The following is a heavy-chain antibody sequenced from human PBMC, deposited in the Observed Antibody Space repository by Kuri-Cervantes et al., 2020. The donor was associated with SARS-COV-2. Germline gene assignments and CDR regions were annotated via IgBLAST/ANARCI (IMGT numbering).Heavy chain of an antibody. D-gene: IGHD2/OR15-2a*01. CDR3: ARDFPLEYGVFDY. Sequence: SVKVSCKAPGYTFSSYAISWVRQAPGQGLEWMGGIIPIFGTANYAQKFQGRVTITADKSTSTAYMELSSLRSEDTAVYYCARDFPLEYGVFDYWGQGTLVTVSS. CDR1: GYTFSSYA. V-gene: IGHV1-69*06. J-gene: IGHJ4*02. CDR2: IIPIFGTA.